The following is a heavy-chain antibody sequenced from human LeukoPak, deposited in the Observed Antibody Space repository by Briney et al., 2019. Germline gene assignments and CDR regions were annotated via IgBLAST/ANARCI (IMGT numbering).Heavy chain of an antibody. J-gene: IGHJ3*02. Sequence: PSENLSLTCTVSGVSISSYYWSWIRQPPGKGLEWIGYIYYSGSTNYNPSLKSRVAISVDTSKNQFSLKLSSVTAADTAVYYCARVRWFSSWDAFDIWGQGTMVTVSS. CDR3: ARVRWFSSWDAFDI. CDR2: IYYSGST. CDR1: GVSISSYY. D-gene: IGHD6-13*01. V-gene: IGHV4-59*01.